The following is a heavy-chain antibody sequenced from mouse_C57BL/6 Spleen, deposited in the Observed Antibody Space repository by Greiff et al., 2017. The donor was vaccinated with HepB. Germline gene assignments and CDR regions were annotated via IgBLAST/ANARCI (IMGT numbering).Heavy chain of an antibody. CDR2: IYPGDGDT. CDR3: ARDYGSSYFDY. Sequence: VQLQQSGAELVKPGASVKISCKASGYAFSSYWMNWVKQRPGKGLEWIGQIYPGDGDTNYNGKFKGKATLTADKSSSIAYMQLSSLTSEDSAVYFCARDYGSSYFDYWGQGTTLTVSS. D-gene: IGHD1-1*01. CDR1: GYAFSSYW. V-gene: IGHV1-80*01. J-gene: IGHJ2*01.